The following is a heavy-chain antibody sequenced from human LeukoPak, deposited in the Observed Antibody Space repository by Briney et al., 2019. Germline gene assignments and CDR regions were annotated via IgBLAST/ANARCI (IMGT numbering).Heavy chain of an antibody. D-gene: IGHD6-19*01. CDR1: GGSFSGFY. Sequence: SETLSLTCAVNGGSFSGFYWTWIRQSPWGGREWIGEIIHTGKTNYKPSLSGRVTISLDTSKHQFSLKLSSVTAADTAVYYCARGLSSGWVDYWGQGTLVTVSS. CDR3: ARGLSSGWVDY. V-gene: IGHV4-34*01. CDR2: IIHTGKT. J-gene: IGHJ4*02.